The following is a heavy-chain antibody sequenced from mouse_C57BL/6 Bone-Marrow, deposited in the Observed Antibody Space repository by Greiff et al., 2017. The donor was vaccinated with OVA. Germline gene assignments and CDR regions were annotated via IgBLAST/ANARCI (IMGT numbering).Heavy chain of an antibody. J-gene: IGHJ4*01. CDR3: ARLGWLLRGYYAMDY. D-gene: IGHD2-3*01. V-gene: IGHV5-6*01. Sequence: EVQGVESGGDLVKPGGSLKLSCAASGFTFSSYGMSWVRQTPDKRLEWVATISSGGSYTYYTDSVKGRFTLSRDNAKNTLYLQMSSLKSEDTAMYYCARLGWLLRGYYAMDYWGQGTSVTVSS. CDR2: ISSGGSYT. CDR1: GFTFSSYG.